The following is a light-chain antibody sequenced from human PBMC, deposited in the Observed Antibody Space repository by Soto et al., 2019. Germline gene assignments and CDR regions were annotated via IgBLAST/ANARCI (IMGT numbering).Light chain of an antibody. CDR3: GSYTSDSSGV. J-gene: IGLJ3*02. Sequence: QSALTQPASVSGSPGQSITISCTGTSGDVGAYNYVSWYQQHPGKAPKLLIYEVSNRPSGVSNRFSGSKSGNTASLTISGLQAEDEADYYCGSYTSDSSGVFGGGTKVTVL. CDR1: SGDVGAYNY. V-gene: IGLV2-14*01. CDR2: EVS.